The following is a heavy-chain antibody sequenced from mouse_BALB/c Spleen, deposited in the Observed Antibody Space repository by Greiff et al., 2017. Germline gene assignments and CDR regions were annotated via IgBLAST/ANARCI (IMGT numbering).Heavy chain of an antibody. V-gene: IGHV1S29*02. CDR1: GYTFTDYN. J-gene: IGHJ3*01. Sequence: EVKLMESGPELVKPGASVKISCKASGYTFTDYNMHWVKQSHGKSLEWIGYIYPYNGGTGYNQKFKSKATLTVDNSSSTAYMELRSLTSEDSAVYYCARGGYPPWFAYWGQGTLVTVSA. CDR2: IYPYNGGT. D-gene: IGHD2-2*01. CDR3: ARGGYPPWFAY.